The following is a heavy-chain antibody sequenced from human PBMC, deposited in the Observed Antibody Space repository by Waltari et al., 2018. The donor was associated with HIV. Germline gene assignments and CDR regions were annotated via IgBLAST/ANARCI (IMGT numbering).Heavy chain of an antibody. CDR3: ANKQYGSGMGY. V-gene: IGHV3-23*01. Sequence: EVQLLESGGGLVQPGGSLRLSCAASGFTFSSYAMSWVRQAPGKGLEWVSAISGSGGSKYYADSVKGRFTISRDNSKNTLYLQMNSLRAEDTAVYYCANKQYGSGMGYWGQGTLVTVSS. CDR2: ISGSGGSK. CDR1: GFTFSSYA. D-gene: IGHD3-10*01. J-gene: IGHJ4*02.